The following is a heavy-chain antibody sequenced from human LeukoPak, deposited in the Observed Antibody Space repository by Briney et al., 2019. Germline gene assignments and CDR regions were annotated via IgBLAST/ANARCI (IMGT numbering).Heavy chain of an antibody. CDR3: ARRLYTGAFDI. V-gene: IGHV5-51*01. CDR1: GYSFTSYW. J-gene: IGHJ3*02. CDR2: IYPGDSDT. D-gene: IGHD2-2*02. Sequence: GESLEISVKASGYSFTSYWIGWLRQLPGKGLVWMGIIYPGDSDTRYSPSFQGHVTISADKSISTAYLQGSSVQASDTALYYCARRLYTGAFDIWGQGTMVTVSS.